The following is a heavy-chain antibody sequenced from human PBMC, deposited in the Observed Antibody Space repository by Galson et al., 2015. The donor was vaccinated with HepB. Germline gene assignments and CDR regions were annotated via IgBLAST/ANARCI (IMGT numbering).Heavy chain of an antibody. D-gene: IGHD3-3*01. J-gene: IGHJ5*02. CDR3: ARHADTEYYDFWSGYYEGNWFDP. Sequence: SVKVSCKASGYTFTSYDINWVRQATGQGLEWMGWMNPNSGNTGYAQKFQGRVTMTRNTSISTAYMELSSLRSEDTAVYHCARHADTEYYDFWSGYYEGNWFDPWGQGTLVTVSS. V-gene: IGHV1-8*01. CDR1: GYTFTSYD. CDR2: MNPNSGNT.